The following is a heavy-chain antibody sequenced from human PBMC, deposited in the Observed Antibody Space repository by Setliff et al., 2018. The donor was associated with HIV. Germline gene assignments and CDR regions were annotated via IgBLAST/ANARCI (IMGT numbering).Heavy chain of an antibody. CDR1: GGPISTNDYY. V-gene: IGHV4-39*01. D-gene: IGHD3-3*01. J-gene: IGHJ4*02. CDR3: VRPSLGIGGGSIFHN. CDR2: VHYGWSI. Sequence: SETLSLTCTVSGGPISTNDYYWGFIRQSPGKGLAWIASVHYGWSIFYNTSLKNRVTIWVDTSKNQFSLKVNSVPAADTAVYYCVRPSLGIGGGSIFHNWGQGTLVTVSS.